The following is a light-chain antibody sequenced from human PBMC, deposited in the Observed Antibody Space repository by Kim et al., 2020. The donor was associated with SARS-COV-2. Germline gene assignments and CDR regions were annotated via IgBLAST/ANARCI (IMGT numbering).Light chain of an antibody. J-gene: IGKJ4*01. CDR2: AAS. CDR3: QQSYNTPP. V-gene: IGKV1-39*01. Sequence: DIQMTQSPSSLSASVGDRVTITCRASQSISSYLNWYQQKPGKAPKLLIYAASSLQSGVPSRFSGSGSGTDFTLTISSLQPEDFATYYCQQSYNTPPFGGGTTVDIK. CDR1: QSISSY.